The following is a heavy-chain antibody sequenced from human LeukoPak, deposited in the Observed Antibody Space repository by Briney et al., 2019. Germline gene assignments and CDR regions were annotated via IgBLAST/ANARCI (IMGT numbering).Heavy chain of an antibody. V-gene: IGHV4-59*08. CDR3: ARHFAFSYYYMDV. CDR1: GGSISSYY. Sequence: SEPLSLTCTVSGGSISSYYWSWIRQPPGKGLEWIGYIYYSGSTNYNPSLKSRVTISVDTSKNQFSLKLSSVTAADTAVYYCARHFAFSYYYMDVWGKGTTVTVSS. J-gene: IGHJ6*03. CDR2: IYYSGST.